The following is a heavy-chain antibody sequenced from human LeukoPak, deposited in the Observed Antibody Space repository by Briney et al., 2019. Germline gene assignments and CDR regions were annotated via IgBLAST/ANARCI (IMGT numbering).Heavy chain of an antibody. CDR2: IYHSGST. CDR1: GGSISSGGYP. V-gene: IGHV4-30-2*01. CDR3: ARGPGGGGWLRDSPFDY. D-gene: IGHD5-24*01. J-gene: IGHJ4*02. Sequence: PSETLSLTCAVSGGSISSGGYPWSWIRQPQGKGLEGFGQIYHSGSTYYNPSLKSRVTISVDRSKNQFSLKLSSVTAADTAVYYCARGPGGGGWLRDSPFDYWGQGTLVTVSS.